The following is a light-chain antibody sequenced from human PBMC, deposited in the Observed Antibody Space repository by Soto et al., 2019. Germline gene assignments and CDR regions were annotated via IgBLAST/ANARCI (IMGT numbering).Light chain of an antibody. CDR1: QGISNW. Sequence: DIQMTQSPSSVSASVGDRVTITFLASQGISNWLAWYRQKPGKAPDLLISSASSLQSGVPSRFSGSGSGTDFTLTISSLQPEDFAIYYCQQTHSFPITFGQGTRLEIK. CDR3: QQTHSFPIT. CDR2: SAS. V-gene: IGKV1D-12*01. J-gene: IGKJ5*01.